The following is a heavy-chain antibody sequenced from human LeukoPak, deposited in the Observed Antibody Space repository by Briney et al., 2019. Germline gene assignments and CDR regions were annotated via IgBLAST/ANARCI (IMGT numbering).Heavy chain of an antibody. Sequence: GGSLRLSCAASGFTFSAYWMSWVRQAPGKGLEWVANIKQDGSEKYYVDSVKGRFTISRDNAKNSLYLQMNSLRAEDTAVYYCARDLYRIVVVPHYFDYWGQGTLVTVSS. V-gene: IGHV3-7*01. CDR3: ARDLYRIVVVPHYFDY. J-gene: IGHJ4*02. CDR2: IKQDGSEK. CDR1: GFTFSAYW. D-gene: IGHD3-22*01.